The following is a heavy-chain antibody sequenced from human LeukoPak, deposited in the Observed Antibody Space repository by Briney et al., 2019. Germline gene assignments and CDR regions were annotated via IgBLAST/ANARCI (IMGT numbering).Heavy chain of an antibody. CDR3: VKDLGLYCSGGSCPDYFDY. D-gene: IGHD2-15*01. Sequence: GRSLRLSCAASGFTFSSYAMHWVRQAPGKGLEWVAVISYDGSNKYYADSVKGRFTISRDNSKNTLYLQMNSLRVEDTAVYYCVKDLGLYCSGGSCPDYFDYWGQGTLVTVSS. CDR1: GFTFSSYA. CDR2: ISYDGSNK. J-gene: IGHJ4*02. V-gene: IGHV3-30*04.